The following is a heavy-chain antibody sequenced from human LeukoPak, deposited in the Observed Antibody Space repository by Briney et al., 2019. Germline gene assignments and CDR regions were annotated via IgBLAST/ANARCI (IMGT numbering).Heavy chain of an antibody. V-gene: IGHV3-74*01. Sequence: GGSLRLSCAASGFTFSDYWMHWVRQAPGKGLVWVSRINTDGGDTTYADSVKGRFTISRDNAKNTLYLQLNSLRAEDTAVYYCARDRSVTSGGFDYWGQGSLVTVSS. CDR2: INTDGGDT. CDR3: ARDRSVTSGGFDY. CDR1: GFTFSDYW. J-gene: IGHJ4*02. D-gene: IGHD4-11*01.